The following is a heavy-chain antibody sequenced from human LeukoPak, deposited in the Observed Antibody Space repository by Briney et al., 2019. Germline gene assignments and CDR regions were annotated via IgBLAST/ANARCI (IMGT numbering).Heavy chain of an antibody. D-gene: IGHD6-13*01. V-gene: IGHV3-21*01. CDR1: GFTFSSYS. CDR3: PRSLLSIAAAATDF. CDR2: IISSSSYI. Sequence: GGSLRLSCAASGFTFSSYSMNWVRQAPGKGLEWVPSIISSSSYIYYADSVKGRFTISRDNAKISLYLQMNSLRAEDTALYYCPRSLLSIAAAATDFWGQGTLVTVSS. J-gene: IGHJ4*02.